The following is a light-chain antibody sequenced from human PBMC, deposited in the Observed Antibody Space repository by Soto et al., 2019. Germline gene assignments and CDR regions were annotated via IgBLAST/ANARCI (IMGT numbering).Light chain of an antibody. Sequence: IQMTQSPSTLSASVGDSVTITCRASQSISSWLAWYQQKPGKAPTLLIYKASSLESGVPSRFSGSGSGTEFTLTISSLQPDDFATYYCQQYNSYPWTFGQGTKVEIK. CDR3: QQYNSYPWT. CDR2: KAS. V-gene: IGKV1-5*03. J-gene: IGKJ1*01. CDR1: QSISSW.